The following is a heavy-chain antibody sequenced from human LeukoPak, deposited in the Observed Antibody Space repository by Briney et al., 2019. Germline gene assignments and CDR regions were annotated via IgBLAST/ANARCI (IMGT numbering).Heavy chain of an antibody. CDR1: GFTFSSCE. D-gene: IGHD2-2*01. V-gene: IGHV3-48*03. CDR3: ARDHCTSTSCYFAY. CDR2: ISSSGSTI. Sequence: PGGSLRLSCVASGFTFSSCEMNWVRQAPGKGLEWLSYISSSGSTIYNADSVKGRFTISRDNAKNSLYLQMNSLRAEDTAVYYCARDHCTSTSCYFAYWGQGTLVTVSS. J-gene: IGHJ4*02.